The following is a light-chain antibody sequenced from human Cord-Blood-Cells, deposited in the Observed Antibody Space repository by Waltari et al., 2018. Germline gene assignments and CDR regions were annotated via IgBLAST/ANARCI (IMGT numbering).Light chain of an antibody. CDR3: QQYDNLPLT. Sequence: DIQMPQSPSSLSASVGHRVTITCQASQDISNYLNWYQQKPGKAPKLLIYDASNLKTGVPSMFSGSVSGTDFTFSISSLQPEDIATYYCQQYDNLPLTFGGGTKVEIK. CDR1: QDISNY. J-gene: IGKJ4*01. CDR2: DAS. V-gene: IGKV1-33*01.